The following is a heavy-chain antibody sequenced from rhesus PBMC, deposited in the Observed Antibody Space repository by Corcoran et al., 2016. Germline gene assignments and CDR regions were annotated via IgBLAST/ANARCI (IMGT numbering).Heavy chain of an antibody. CDR3: ARESGEGY. CDR1: GASISSHW. D-gene: IGHD1-44*02. J-gene: IGHJ4*01. V-gene: IGHV4-80*01. CDR2: ITGNSGNP. Sequence: QVQLQESGPGLVKPSETLSLTCDVSGASISSHWWSWVRPPPGKGLEWIGEITGNSGNPYYNPSLKSRLYISKDASKNQFSLKLSSVTAADTAVYYCARESGEGYWGQGVLVTVSS.